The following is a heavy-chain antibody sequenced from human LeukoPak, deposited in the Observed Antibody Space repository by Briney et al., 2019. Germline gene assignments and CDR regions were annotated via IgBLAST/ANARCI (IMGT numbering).Heavy chain of an antibody. CDR1: GFTFSSYG. CDR3: AEDLGATEGYFDY. J-gene: IGHJ4*02. Sequence: GGSLRLSCAASGFTFSSYGMHWVRQAPGKGLEWVAVISYDGSNKYYADSVKGRFTISRDNSKNTLYLQMNSLRAEDTAVYYCAEDLGATEGYFDYWGQGTLVTVSS. V-gene: IGHV3-30*18. CDR2: ISYDGSNK. D-gene: IGHD1-26*01.